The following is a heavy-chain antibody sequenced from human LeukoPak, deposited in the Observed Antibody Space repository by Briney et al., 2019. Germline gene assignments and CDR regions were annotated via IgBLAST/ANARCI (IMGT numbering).Heavy chain of an antibody. V-gene: IGHV4-59*12. CDR1: GGSISSYY. CDR2: IYYSGST. CDR3: AKSNGYGLVDI. Sequence: TSGTLSLTCTVSGGSISSYYWSWIRQPPGKGLEWIGYIYYSGSTYYSPSLRSRVTISLDTSRNQFSLKLNSVTAADTAVYYCAKSNGYGLVDIWGQGTMVTVSS. D-gene: IGHD3-10*01. J-gene: IGHJ3*02.